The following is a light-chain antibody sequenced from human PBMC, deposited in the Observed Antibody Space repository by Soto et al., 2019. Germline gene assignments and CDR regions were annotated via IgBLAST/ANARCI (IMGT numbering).Light chain of an antibody. CDR3: QQRNYWPIT. J-gene: IGKJ5*01. V-gene: IGKV3-15*01. CDR1: QSIRSN. CDR2: GAS. Sequence: EIVMTQSPAALSVSPGEGVTLSCRASQSIRSNSVAWYQQRPGQAPSLLIYGASTRATGIPARFSGSGSGTDFTLTISSLEPEDFAIYYCQQRNYWPITFGQGTRLEIK.